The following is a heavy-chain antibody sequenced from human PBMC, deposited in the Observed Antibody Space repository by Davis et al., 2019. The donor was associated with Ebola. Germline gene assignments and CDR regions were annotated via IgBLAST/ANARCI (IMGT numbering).Heavy chain of an antibody. CDR1: GGSISSSSYY. D-gene: IGHD4-23*01. V-gene: IGHV4-39*01. CDR2: IYYSGST. J-gene: IGHJ4*02. Sequence: MPSETLSLTCTVSGGSISSSSYYWGWIRQPPGKGLEWIGSIYYSGSTYYNPSLKSRVTISVDTSKNQFSLKLSSVTAADTAVYYCARFDYGGNSCFDYWGQGTLVTVSS. CDR3: ARFDYGGNSCFDY.